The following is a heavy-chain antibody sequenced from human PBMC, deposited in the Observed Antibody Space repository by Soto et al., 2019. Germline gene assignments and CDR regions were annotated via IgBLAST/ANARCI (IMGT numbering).Heavy chain of an antibody. CDR1: GGSISSYY. D-gene: IGHD3-22*01. V-gene: IGHV4-59*01. CDR2: IYYSGST. Sequence: SETLSLTCTVSGGSISSYYWSWIRQPPGKGLEWIGYIYYSGSTNYNPSLKSRVAISVDTSKNQFSLKLSSVTAADTAVYYCARGDTMIVVGFDYWGQGTLVTVSS. J-gene: IGHJ4*02. CDR3: ARGDTMIVVGFDY.